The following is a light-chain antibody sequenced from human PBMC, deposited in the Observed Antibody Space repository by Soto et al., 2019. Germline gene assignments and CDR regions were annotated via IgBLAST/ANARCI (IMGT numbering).Light chain of an antibody. CDR3: QQYNSYPYT. CDR2: KAS. Sequence: DIQMTQSLSTLSASVGDRVTITCRASQSISSWLAWYQQKPGKAPKLLIYKASNLASGVPSRFSGSGSGTEFTLTISSLQPDDFATYYCQQYNSYPYTFGQGTTLGIK. CDR1: QSISSW. V-gene: IGKV1-5*03. J-gene: IGKJ2*01.